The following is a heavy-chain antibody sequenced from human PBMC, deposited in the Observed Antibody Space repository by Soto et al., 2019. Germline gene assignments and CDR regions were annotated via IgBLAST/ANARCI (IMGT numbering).Heavy chain of an antibody. CDR3: ASSNIAATGFYYYGMDV. D-gene: IGHD6-13*01. Sequence: PSETLSLTCTVSGGSISGYYWSWIRQPPGKGLEWIGYIYYSGSTNYNPSLKSRVTISVDTSKNQFSLKLSSVTAADTAVYYCASSNIAATGFYYYGMDVWGRGTTVTVSS. CDR2: IYYSGST. CDR1: GGSISGYY. J-gene: IGHJ6*02. V-gene: IGHV4-59*01.